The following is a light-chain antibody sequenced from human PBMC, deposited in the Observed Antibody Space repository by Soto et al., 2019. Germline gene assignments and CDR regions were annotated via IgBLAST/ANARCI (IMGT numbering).Light chain of an antibody. V-gene: IGLV2-14*03. CDR1: NRDVCGHNY. CDR3: SSYTTSNTRQIV. CDR2: DVS. J-gene: IGLJ1*01. Sequence: SSPPPPAPLSGSPGQSSNHSRPGNNRDVCGHNYVSWYQHHPGKAPKLIIYDVSNRPSGVSNPFSGSKSGNTASLTISGLQPEDEADYYCSSYTTSNTRQIVFGTGTKVTVL.